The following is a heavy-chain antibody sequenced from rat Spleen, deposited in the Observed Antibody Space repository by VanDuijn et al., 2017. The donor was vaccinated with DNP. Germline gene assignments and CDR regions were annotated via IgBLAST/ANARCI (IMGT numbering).Heavy chain of an antibody. Sequence: EVQLVESGGGSAQPGRSLKLSCAASGFTFSDYNMAWVRQAPKKGLEWVAAVSSDGSSTYYRDSVKGRFTISRNNAKNTLYLQMDSLRSEDTATYYCARPNFGSPYYFDYWGQGTLVTVSS. J-gene: IGHJ3*01. D-gene: IGHD1-3*01. CDR3: ARPNFGSPYYFDY. V-gene: IGHV5-7*01. CDR2: VSSDGSST. CDR1: GFTFSDYN.